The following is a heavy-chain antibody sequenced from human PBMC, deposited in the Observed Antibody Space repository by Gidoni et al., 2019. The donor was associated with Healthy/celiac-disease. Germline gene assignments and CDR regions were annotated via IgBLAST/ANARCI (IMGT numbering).Heavy chain of an antibody. CDR3: ARLSGEMFYYYYYMDV. V-gene: IGHV4-39*01. CDR2: IYYSGST. CDR1: GGSISSSSYY. J-gene: IGHJ6*03. Sequence: QLQLQESGPGLVKPSETLSLTCTVSGGSISSSSYYWGWIRQPPGKGREWSGSIYYSGSTYHNPSLKSRVTISVDTSKNQFSLKVSSVTAAETAVYYCARLSGEMFYYYYYMDVWGKGTTVTVSS. D-gene: IGHD2-15*01.